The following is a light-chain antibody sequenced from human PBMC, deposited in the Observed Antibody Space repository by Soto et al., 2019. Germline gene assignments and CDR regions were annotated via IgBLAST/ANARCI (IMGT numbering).Light chain of an antibody. CDR1: QSVSSTY. Sequence: ESVLTQSLGTLSLSPGERATLSGRASQSVSSTYLIWYQQKPGQAPRLLIYGASSRATGVPDRFSGGGSGTDFTLTISRLEPEDFAVFYCQQYGTSEIIFGQGTRLEI. V-gene: IGKV3-20*01. CDR2: GAS. J-gene: IGKJ5*01. CDR3: QQYGTSEII.